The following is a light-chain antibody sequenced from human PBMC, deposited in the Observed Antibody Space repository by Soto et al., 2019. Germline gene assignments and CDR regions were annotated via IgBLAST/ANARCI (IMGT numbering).Light chain of an antibody. J-gene: IGLJ2*01. CDR1: SSNIGSYA. V-gene: IGLV1-44*01. CDR3: ATWDDSVTVV. Sequence: QSVLTQPPSASGTPGQRVTISCSGSSSNIGSYAVNWYQHLPGTAPKLLIYTNYERPSGVPDRFSGSKSGTSASLAISGLQSEDEADYYCATWDDSVTVVFGGGTKVTVL. CDR2: TNY.